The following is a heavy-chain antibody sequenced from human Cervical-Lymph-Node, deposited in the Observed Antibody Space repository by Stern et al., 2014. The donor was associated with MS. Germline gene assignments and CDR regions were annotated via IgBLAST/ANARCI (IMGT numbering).Heavy chain of an antibody. CDR1: GYTFTGYF. CDR2: INPHSGGT. V-gene: IGHV1-2*06. CDR3: ARSAIEIAAPGHFDY. Sequence: QLVQSGAEVKKPGASVKVSCKASGYTFTGYFMHWVRQAPGQGLEWMGRINPHSGGTEYAQKFQGRVTMTRDTSISTAYMELSRLRSDDKAVYYCARSAIEIAAPGHFDYWGQGTLVTVSS. J-gene: IGHJ4*02. D-gene: IGHD6-13*01.